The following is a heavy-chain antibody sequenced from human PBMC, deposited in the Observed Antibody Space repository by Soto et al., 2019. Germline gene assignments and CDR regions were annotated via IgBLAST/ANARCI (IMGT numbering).Heavy chain of an antibody. J-gene: IGHJ6*02. Sequence: PGGSLRLSCAASGFTFSDYYMSWIRQAPGKGLEWVSYISSSGSTIYYADSVKGRFTISRDNAKNSLYLQMNSLRAEDTAVYYCARESPVRYFDWLVRAPYMDVWGQGTTVTVSS. CDR1: GFTFSDYY. CDR2: ISSSGSTI. V-gene: IGHV3-11*01. CDR3: ARESPVRYFDWLVRAPYMDV. D-gene: IGHD3-9*01.